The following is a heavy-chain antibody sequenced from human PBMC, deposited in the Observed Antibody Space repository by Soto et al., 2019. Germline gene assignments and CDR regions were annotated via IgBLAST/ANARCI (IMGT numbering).Heavy chain of an antibody. CDR3: ARRVAAVQEIDWFDP. D-gene: IGHD6-19*01. V-gene: IGHV4-39*01. J-gene: IGHJ5*02. CDR2: IYYSGST. Sequence: SETLSLTCTVSGGSISSSSYYWGWIRQPPGKGLEWIGSIYYSGSTYYNPSLKSRVTISVDTSKNQFSLKLSSVTAADTAVYYCARRVAAVQEIDWFDPWGQGTLVTVSS. CDR1: GGSISSSSYY.